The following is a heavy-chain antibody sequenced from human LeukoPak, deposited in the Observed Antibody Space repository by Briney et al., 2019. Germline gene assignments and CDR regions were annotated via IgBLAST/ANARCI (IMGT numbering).Heavy chain of an antibody. CDR3: ARVPGLGGAAACDY. V-gene: IGHV4-4*02. CDR1: GGSISSYY. Sequence: PSQTLSLTCTVSGGSISSYYWSWVRQPPGEGLEWIGEIFHSGTTNYNPSLKSRVTISVDKSKNQFSLRLSSVTAADTAVYYCARVPGLGGAAACDYWGQGTLVTVSS. D-gene: IGHD2-2*01. J-gene: IGHJ4*02. CDR2: IFHSGTT.